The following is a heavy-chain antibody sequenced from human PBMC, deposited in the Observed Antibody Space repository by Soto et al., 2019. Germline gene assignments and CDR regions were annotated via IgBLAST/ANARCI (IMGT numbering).Heavy chain of an antibody. D-gene: IGHD6-19*01. CDR1: GFTFSSYA. CDR2: ISSNGGST. Sequence: PGGSLRLSCAASGFTFSSYAMHWVRQAPGKGLEYVSAISSNGGSTYYADSVKGRFTISRDNSKNTLYLQMGSLRAEDMAVYYCARGLAVAGTFGPFDYWGQGTLVTVSS. V-gene: IGHV3-64*02. CDR3: ARGLAVAGTFGPFDY. J-gene: IGHJ4*02.